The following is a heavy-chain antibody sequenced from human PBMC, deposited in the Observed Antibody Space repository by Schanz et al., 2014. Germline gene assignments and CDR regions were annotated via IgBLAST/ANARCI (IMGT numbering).Heavy chain of an antibody. D-gene: IGHD3-3*01. CDR1: GFTVNTNY. Sequence: EVQLVESGGGLIHPGGSLRLSCAVSGFTVNTNYMSWVRQAPGKGLEWVSAISGSGGDTYYADSVKGRFTISRDSPKNRLYLQMNSLRPEDSGVYYCARGSGTFDSWGQGTLVTVSS. CDR2: SGSGGDT. CDR3: ARGSGTFDS. J-gene: IGHJ4*02. V-gene: IGHV3-66*03.